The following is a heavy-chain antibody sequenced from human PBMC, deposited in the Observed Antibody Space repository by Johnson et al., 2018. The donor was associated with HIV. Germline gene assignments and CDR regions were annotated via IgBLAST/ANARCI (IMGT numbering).Heavy chain of an antibody. J-gene: IGHJ3*02. CDR1: GFTFSSYW. Sequence: VQLVESGGGLVQPGGSLRLSCAASGFTFSSYWMSWVRQAPGKGLEWVANIKEDATEKYYVDSVKGRFTISRDNAKNSLYLQMNSLRAEDTAVYYCARAVGSSSGALDIWGQVTLVTVSS. D-gene: IGHD6-6*01. CDR3: ARAVGSSSGALDI. CDR2: IKEDATEK. V-gene: IGHV3-7*05.